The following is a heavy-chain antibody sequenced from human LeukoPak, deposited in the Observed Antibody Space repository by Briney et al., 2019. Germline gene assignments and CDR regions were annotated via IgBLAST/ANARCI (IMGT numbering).Heavy chain of an antibody. Sequence: ASVKVSCKASGYTFTSYGISWVRQAPGQGLELMGWISAYNGNTNYAQKLQGRVTMTTDTSTSTAYMELRSLRSDDTAVYYCARDFASFGGYDLAYCGGDCYLHDYWGQGTLVTVSS. D-gene: IGHD2-21*02. CDR2: ISAYNGNT. J-gene: IGHJ4*02. CDR3: ARDFASFGGYDLAYCGGDCYLHDY. V-gene: IGHV1-18*01. CDR1: GYTFTSYG.